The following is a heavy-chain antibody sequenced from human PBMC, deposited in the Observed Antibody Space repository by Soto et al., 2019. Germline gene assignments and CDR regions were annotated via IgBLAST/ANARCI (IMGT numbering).Heavy chain of an antibody. CDR2: ISSSSSYI. V-gene: IGHV3-21*01. D-gene: IGHD3-16*01. Sequence: EVQLVESGGGLVKPGGSLRLSCAASGFTFSSYSMNWVRQAPGKGLEWVSSISSSSSYIYYADSVKGRFTISRDNAKNSLDLQMNSLRAEDTAVYYCARVHGGGVGYYYYYGMDVWGQGTTVTVSS. CDR3: ARVHGGGVGYYYYYGMDV. CDR1: GFTFSSYS. J-gene: IGHJ6*02.